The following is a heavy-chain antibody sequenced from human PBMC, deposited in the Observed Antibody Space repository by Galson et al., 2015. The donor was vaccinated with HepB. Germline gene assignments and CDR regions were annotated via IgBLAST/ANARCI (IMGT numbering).Heavy chain of an antibody. J-gene: IGHJ4*02. CDR3: ASRPGSTSFYFEY. CDR2: ISSSAGL. V-gene: IGHV3-23*01. CDR1: GFTFSNFA. Sequence: SLGLSGAASGFTFSNFAIMWARQAPGKGLVWVAAISSSAGLHYPDSVSGRFTVSRDISRSPHYLQMDNLSAEDTALYYCASRPGSTSFYFEYWGQGTLVTVSS. D-gene: IGHD2-2*01.